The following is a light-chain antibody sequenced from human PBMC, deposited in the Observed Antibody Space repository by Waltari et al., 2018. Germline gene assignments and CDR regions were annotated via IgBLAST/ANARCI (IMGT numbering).Light chain of an antibody. J-gene: IGKJ2*01. Sequence: DIQMTQSPSSLSASVGDRVTITCRASQNIDGFLHWYQHKPGKAPKLLFYAASTLQRGVSSSFTGSGSGTCFTHSITSLQPEDVATYFCQQSYSTPLYSFGQGTKLEIK. CDR1: QNIDGF. CDR3: QQSYSTPLYS. CDR2: AAS. V-gene: IGKV1-39*01.